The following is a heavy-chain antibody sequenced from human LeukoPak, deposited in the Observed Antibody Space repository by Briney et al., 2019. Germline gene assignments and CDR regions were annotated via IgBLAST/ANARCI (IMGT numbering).Heavy chain of an antibody. V-gene: IGHV4-34*01. D-gene: IGHD1-26*01. CDR3: ARGIVGATRR. J-gene: IGHJ4*02. Sequence: PSETLSLTCAVYGGSFSGYYWSWIRQPPGKGLEWIGEINHSGSTNYNPSLKSRVTISVDTSKNQFSLKLSSVTAADTAVYYCARGIVGATRRWGQGTLVTVSS. CDR2: INHSGST. CDR1: GGSFSGYY.